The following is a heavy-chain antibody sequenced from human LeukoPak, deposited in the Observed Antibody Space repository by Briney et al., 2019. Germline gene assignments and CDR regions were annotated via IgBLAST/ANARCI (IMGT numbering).Heavy chain of an antibody. CDR2: ISFDGNNT. J-gene: IGHJ4*02. D-gene: IGHD6-13*01. Sequence: PGGSLRLSCAASGFTFNSYAMHWVRQAPGKGLEWLVLISFDGNNTYYTDSVRGRFTISRDNSQNTMDLQMNSLRPEDTAIYYCARDVSSSSYSLDYWGQGALVTVSS. CDR1: GFTFNSYA. CDR3: ARDVSSSSYSLDY. V-gene: IGHV3-30*04.